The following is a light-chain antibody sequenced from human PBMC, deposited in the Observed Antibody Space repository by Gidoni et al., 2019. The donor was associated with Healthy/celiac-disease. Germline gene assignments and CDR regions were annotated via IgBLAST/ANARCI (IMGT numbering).Light chain of an antibody. CDR3: QQYYSTPPSWT. CDR2: LAS. J-gene: IGKJ1*01. Sequence: DIVMIQSPASLAVSLGERATINCRSSKSVLYSSNNKNYLAWYQQKQGQRPKLLIYLASTRESGVPDRFSGSGSGTDFTLTISSLQAEDVAVYYCQQYYSTPPSWTFGQGTKVEIK. V-gene: IGKV4-1*01. CDR1: KSVLYSSNNKNY.